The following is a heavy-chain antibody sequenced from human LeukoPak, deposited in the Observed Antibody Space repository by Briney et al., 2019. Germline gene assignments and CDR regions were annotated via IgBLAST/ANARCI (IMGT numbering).Heavy chain of an antibody. CDR2: IKSKTDGGTT. V-gene: IGHV3-15*01. Sequence: GGSLRLSCAASGFTFSNAWMSWVRQAPGTGLEWDGRIKSKTDGGTTDYAAPVKVRFTISRDDSKNTLYLQMNSLKTEDTAVYYCTTHPPPSYYYDSSGYYYGYWGQGTLVTVSS. CDR3: TTHPPPSYYYDSSGYYYGY. D-gene: IGHD3-22*01. J-gene: IGHJ4*02. CDR1: GFTFSNAW.